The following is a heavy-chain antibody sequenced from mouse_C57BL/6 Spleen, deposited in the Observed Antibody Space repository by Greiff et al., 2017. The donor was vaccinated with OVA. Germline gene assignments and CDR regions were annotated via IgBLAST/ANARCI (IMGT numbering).Heavy chain of an antibody. CDR2: ISYDGSN. V-gene: IGHV3-6*01. J-gene: IGHJ2*01. Sequence: EVQLQQSGPGLVKPSQSLSLTCSVTGYSITSGYYWNWIRQFPGNKLEWMGYISYDGSNNYNPSLKNRISITRDTSKNQFFLKLNSVTTEDTATYYCARDTGGNLDYWGQGTTLTVSS. CDR3: ARDTGGNLDY. CDR1: GYSITSGYY. D-gene: IGHD2-1*01.